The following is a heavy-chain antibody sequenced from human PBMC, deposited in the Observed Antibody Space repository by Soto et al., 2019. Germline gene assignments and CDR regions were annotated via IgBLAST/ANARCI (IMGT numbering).Heavy chain of an antibody. CDR1: GGSYNDYP. D-gene: IGHD2-21*01. CDR2: IIPIFGAT. V-gene: IGHV1-69*13. CDR3: AIAHSYLHSDMDV. Sequence: SSVKRSWKGAGGSYNDYPFSCGRHAPGQGLEWMGGIIPIFGATNYAQLFQGRLTITADESTRTLYMELGSLRSDDTAVYYCAIAHSYLHSDMDVWGEAPTVTLPS. J-gene: IGHJ6*04.